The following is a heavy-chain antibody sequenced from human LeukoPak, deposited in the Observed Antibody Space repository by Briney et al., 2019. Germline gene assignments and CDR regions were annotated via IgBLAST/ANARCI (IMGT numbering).Heavy chain of an antibody. D-gene: IGHD3-16*02. V-gene: IGHV3-23*01. CDR3: AKGSLRLGELSSWTLDY. J-gene: IGHJ4*02. Sequence: PGGSLRLSCAASGFTFSTYAMSWVRQAPGKGLEWVSSISGSGSSTSYADSVKGLFTISRDNSKNTLDLQMNSLRAEDTAICYCAKGSLRLGELSSWTLDYWGQGTLVTVSS. CDR2: ISGSGSST. CDR1: GFTFSTYA.